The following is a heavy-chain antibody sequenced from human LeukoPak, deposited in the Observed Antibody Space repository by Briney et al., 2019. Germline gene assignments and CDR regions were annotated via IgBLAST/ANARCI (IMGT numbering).Heavy chain of an antibody. Sequence: SETLSLTCTVSGGSISSSSYYWSWIRQPPGKGLEWIGEINHSGSTNYNPSLKSRVTISVDTSKNQFSLKLSSVTAADTAVYYCARLSMIVVPGGFDPWGQGTLVTVSS. V-gene: IGHV4-39*07. CDR3: ARLSMIVVPGGFDP. CDR1: GGSISSSSYY. CDR2: INHSGST. D-gene: IGHD3-22*01. J-gene: IGHJ5*02.